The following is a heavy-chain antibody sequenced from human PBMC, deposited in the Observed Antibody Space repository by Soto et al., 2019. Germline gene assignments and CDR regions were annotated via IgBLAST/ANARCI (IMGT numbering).Heavy chain of an antibody. Sequence: QVQLQESGPGLVKPSDTLSLTCAVSGFSISSSSWWGWIRQPPGKGLEWIGYMSHSGLTYYNPSLESGATMSLDPSRTLFSRRLPSVPAADTALYFGPKLRDGNWFDPWGREPWSPSPQ. CDR1: GFSISSSSW. CDR2: MSHSGLT. J-gene: IGHJ5*02. V-gene: IGHV4-28*01. D-gene: IGHD1-7*01. CDR3: PKLRDGNWFDP.